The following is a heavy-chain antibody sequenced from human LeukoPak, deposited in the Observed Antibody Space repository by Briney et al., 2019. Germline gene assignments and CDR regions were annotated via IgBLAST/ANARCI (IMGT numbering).Heavy chain of an antibody. CDR1: GGSFSGYY. CDR2: INHSGST. Sequence: PSETLSLTCAVYGGSFSGYYWTWIRQPPGKGLEWIGEINHSGSTNYNPSLKSRVTISLDTSKNPISLKLSSVTAADTAVYYCARRPMIIDYWGQGTLVTVSS. V-gene: IGHV4-34*01. J-gene: IGHJ4*02. D-gene: IGHD3-22*01. CDR3: ARRPMIIDY.